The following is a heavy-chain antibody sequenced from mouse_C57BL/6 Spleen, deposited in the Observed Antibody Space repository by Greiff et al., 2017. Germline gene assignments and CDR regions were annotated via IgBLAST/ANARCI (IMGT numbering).Heavy chain of an antibody. J-gene: IGHJ3*01. CDR3: ARDSIRAC. V-gene: IGHV1-52*01. CDR2: IDPSDSAT. Sequence: VQLQQPGAELVRPGSSVKLSCKASGYTFTSYWMHWVKQRPIQGLEWIGNIDPSDSATHYNQKFKDKATLTVDKSSSTAYMQLSSLTSEDSAVYYCARDSIRACWGQGTLVTVSA. D-gene: IGHD2-10*02. CDR1: GYTFTSYW.